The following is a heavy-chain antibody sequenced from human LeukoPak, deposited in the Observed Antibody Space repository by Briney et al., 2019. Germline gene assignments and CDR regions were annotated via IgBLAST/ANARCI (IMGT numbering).Heavy chain of an antibody. J-gene: IGHJ1*01. Sequence: PGRSLRLSCAASGFTFSSYGMNWVRQAPGKGLEWVAHINPDGRDTYYVDSVKGRFTISRDNAQNSMYLQMNSLRVEDTAVYYCTSWGDTTAEYFQRWGQGTLVTVSS. CDR1: GFTFSSYG. D-gene: IGHD2-21*02. V-gene: IGHV3-7*01. CDR3: TSWGDTTAEYFQR. CDR2: INPDGRDT.